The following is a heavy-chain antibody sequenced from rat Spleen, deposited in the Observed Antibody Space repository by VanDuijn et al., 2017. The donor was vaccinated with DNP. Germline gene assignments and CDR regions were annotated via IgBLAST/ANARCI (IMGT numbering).Heavy chain of an antibody. J-gene: IGHJ2*01. Sequence: EVQLQESGPGLVKPSQSLSLTCSVTGYPIISNYWGWIRKFPGNKLEWTGHISYSGSTTYNPSLKSRISITRDTSRNQFFLQLNSVTTEDTATYYCARWNIGTTTLDYWGQGVMVTVSS. D-gene: IGHD1-5*01. CDR2: ISYSGST. V-gene: IGHV3-1*01. CDR3: ARWNIGTTTLDY. CDR1: GYPIISNY.